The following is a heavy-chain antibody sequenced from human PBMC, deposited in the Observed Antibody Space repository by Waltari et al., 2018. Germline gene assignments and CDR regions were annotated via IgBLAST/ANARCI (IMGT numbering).Heavy chain of an antibody. D-gene: IGHD1-26*01. CDR2: VNDDGTLI. Sequence: EVQLVESGGDLVQPGGSLRLSCAASGFTFRTSWMHWVRQAPGMGLVWVSRVNDDGTLITYAASVKGRFTISRDNAKNTLYLQMNSLRADDTAVYYCVRDMGGRWGQGTLVTVSP. J-gene: IGHJ4*02. CDR1: GFTFRTSW. V-gene: IGHV3-74*01. CDR3: VRDMGGR.